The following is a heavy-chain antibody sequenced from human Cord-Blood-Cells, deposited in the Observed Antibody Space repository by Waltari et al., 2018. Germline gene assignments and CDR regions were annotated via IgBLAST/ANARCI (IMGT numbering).Heavy chain of an antibody. CDR2: ISSSSSYI. J-gene: IGHJ4*02. CDR1: GFTFSSYR. D-gene: IGHD2-15*01. CDR3: ARVPGWSYYFDY. V-gene: IGHV3-21*01. Sequence: EVQLVESGGGLVKPGGSLRLSWAAAGFTFSSYRMNWVRQAPGKGLEWVSSISSSSSYIYYADSVKGRFTISRDNAKNSLYLQMNSLRAEDTAVYYCARVPGWSYYFDYWGQGTLVTVSS.